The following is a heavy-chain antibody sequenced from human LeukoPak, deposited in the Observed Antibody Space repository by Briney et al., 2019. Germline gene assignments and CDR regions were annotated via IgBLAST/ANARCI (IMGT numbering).Heavy chain of an antibody. J-gene: IGHJ4*02. CDR1: GYTFTSYY. Sequence: ASVKVSCKASGYTFTSYYMHWVRQAPGQGLEWMGIINPSSGGTTYAQKFQGRVTMTRDTSTSTLHMELSSLRSEDTAVYYCARVFYYDSSGFYLDYWGQGTLVTVSS. D-gene: IGHD3-22*01. V-gene: IGHV1-46*01. CDR3: ARVFYYDSSGFYLDY. CDR2: INPSSGGT.